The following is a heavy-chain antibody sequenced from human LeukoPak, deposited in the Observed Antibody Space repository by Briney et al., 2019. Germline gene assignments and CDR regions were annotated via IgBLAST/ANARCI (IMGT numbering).Heavy chain of an antibody. V-gene: IGHV3-48*01. CDR2: ISSSSSTI. D-gene: IGHD6-19*01. CDR1: GFTFSSYS. CDR3: ARDPPRYSSGWSYHFDY. Sequence: PGGSLRLSCAASGFTFSSYSMNWVCQAPGKGLEWVSYISSSSSTIYYADSVKGRFTISRDNAKNSLYLQMNSLRAEDTAVYYCARDPPRYSSGWSYHFDYWGQGTLVTVSS. J-gene: IGHJ4*02.